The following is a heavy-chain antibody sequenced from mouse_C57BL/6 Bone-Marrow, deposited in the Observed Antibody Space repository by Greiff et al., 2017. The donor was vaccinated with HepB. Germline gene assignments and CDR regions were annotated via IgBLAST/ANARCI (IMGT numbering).Heavy chain of an antibody. J-gene: IGHJ4*01. CDR1: GYAFTNYL. D-gene: IGHD2-3*01. Sequence: QVQLKQSGAELVRPGTSVKVSCKASGYAFTNYLIEWVKQRPGQGLEWIGVINPGSGGTNYNEKFKGKATLTADKSSSTAYMELRSLTSEDSAVYFCARSLYDPYAMDYWGQGTSVTVSS. CDR3: ARSLYDPYAMDY. V-gene: IGHV1-54*01. CDR2: INPGSGGT.